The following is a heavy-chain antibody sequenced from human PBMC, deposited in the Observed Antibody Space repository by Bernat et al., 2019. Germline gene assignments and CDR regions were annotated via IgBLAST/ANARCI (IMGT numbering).Heavy chain of an antibody. V-gene: IGHV3-21*05. Sequence: EVQLVESGGGLVKPGGSLRLSCAASGFTFSSYSMNWVRQAPGKGLGWVSYISSSSSSITCAASGKDRFTISRDNATNSLYMQMNSLRAEDTALYYCARVHRNPTVTTGYYYYYMDVWGKGTTVTVSS. D-gene: IGHD4-17*01. J-gene: IGHJ6*03. CDR3: ARVHRNPTVTTGYYYYYMDV. CDR1: GFTFSSYS. CDR2: ISSSSSSI.